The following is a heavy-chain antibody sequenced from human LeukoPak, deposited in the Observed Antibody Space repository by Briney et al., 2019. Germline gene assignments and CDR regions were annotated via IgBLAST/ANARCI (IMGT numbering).Heavy chain of an antibody. V-gene: IGHV1-2*02. CDR1: GYTFTAYY. Sequence: ASVKVSCKASGYTFTAYYIHWVRQAPGQGLEWMGWIDTNTGATKYAQKFQGRVTITRDTSTGTAYMELSSLISGDTALYYCASEAFCAGGSCNVNRVASWGPGTLVTVSS. CDR2: IDTNTGAT. CDR3: ASEAFCAGGSCNVNRVAS. J-gene: IGHJ4*02. D-gene: IGHD2-8*02.